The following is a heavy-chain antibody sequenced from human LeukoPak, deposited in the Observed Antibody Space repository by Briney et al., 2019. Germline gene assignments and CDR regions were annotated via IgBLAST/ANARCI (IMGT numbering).Heavy chain of an antibody. CDR1: GFTFISYV. Sequence: GGSLRLSSAVAGFTFISYVGSWGRQAPGKGLEWVSTISGSGGSTYYADSVKGRFTITRDNSKNTLYLQMNSLRAEDTAVYYCAKTSYGSGSYYSDYWGQGTLVTVSS. J-gene: IGHJ4*02. D-gene: IGHD3-10*01. CDR3: AKTSYGSGSYYSDY. V-gene: IGHV3-23*01. CDR2: ISGSGGST.